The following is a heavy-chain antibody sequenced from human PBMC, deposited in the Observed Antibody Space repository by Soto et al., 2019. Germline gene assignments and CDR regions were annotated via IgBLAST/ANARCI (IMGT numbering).Heavy chain of an antibody. D-gene: IGHD3-22*01. V-gene: IGHV5-10-1*01. J-gene: IGHJ4*02. CDR2: IDPSDSQT. CDR3: ARQIYDSDTGPNFQYYFDS. CDR1: GYSFAGYW. Sequence: GESVKISCKGSGYSFAGYWITWVRQKPGKGLEWMGRIDPSDSQTYYSPSFRGHVTISATKSITTVFLQWSSLRAPDTAMYYCARQIYDSDTGPNFQYYFDSWGQGTPVTVSS.